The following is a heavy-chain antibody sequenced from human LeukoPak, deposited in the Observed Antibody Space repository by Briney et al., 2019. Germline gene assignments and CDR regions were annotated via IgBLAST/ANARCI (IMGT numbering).Heavy chain of an antibody. J-gene: IGHJ4*02. CDR3: TREGNRPY. D-gene: IGHD2/OR15-2a*01. V-gene: IGHV3-49*04. Sequence: GGSLRLSCTASGFTFSSYAMSWVRQAPGKGLEWVGFIRSKAYGGTTEYAASVKGRFTISRDDSKSIAYLQMNSLKTEDTAVYYCTREGNRPYWGQGTLVTVSS. CDR2: IRSKAYGGTT. CDR1: GFTFSSYA.